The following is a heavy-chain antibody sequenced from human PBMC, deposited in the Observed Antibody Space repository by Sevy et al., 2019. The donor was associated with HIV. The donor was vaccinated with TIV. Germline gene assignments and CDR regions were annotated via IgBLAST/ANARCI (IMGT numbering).Heavy chain of an antibody. V-gene: IGHV3-30*14. CDR2: ESYDTSNR. J-gene: IGHJ5*02. CDR3: ASDAPGDFVWGSYLTP. Sequence: GGSLRLSCAASGFSFNRYAMHWVRQAPGKGLEWVAMESYDTSNRYDADSVKGRFSISRDNFNNTLFLQMNTLRPEDTAVYYCASDAPGDFVWGSYLTPWGRGTLVTVSS. D-gene: IGHD3-16*02. CDR1: GFSFNRYA.